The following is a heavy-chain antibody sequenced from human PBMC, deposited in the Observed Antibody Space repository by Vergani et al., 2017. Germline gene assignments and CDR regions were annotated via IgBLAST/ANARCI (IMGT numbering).Heavy chain of an antibody. D-gene: IGHD3-9*01. Sequence: QVQLQESGPGLVKPSETLSLTCAVSGFSIDNGYYWDWIRQPPGKGLEWIGSIYRTGRTHFNPSLKSRVTIPLDTSNNHFSLRLNALTAADTAVYYCARRSGIDYDIFRGTQYFFDSWGQETLVTVSS. V-gene: IGHV4-38-2*01. J-gene: IGHJ4*02. CDR3: ARRSGIDYDIFRGTQYFFDS. CDR1: GFSIDNGYY. CDR2: IYRTGRT.